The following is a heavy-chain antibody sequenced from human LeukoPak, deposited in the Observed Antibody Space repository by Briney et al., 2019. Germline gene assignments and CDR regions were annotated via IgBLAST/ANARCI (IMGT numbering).Heavy chain of an antibody. J-gene: IGHJ4*02. V-gene: IGHV4-59*12. CDR3: ARAMFPTYFDY. CDR1: GGSISSYY. CDR2: IYYSGST. Sequence: SETLSLTCTVSGGSISSYYWSWIRQPPGKGLEWIGYIYYSGSTNYNPSLKSRVTISVDRSKNQFSLKLSSVTAADTAVYYCARAMFPTYFDYWGQGSLVTVSS. D-gene: IGHD3-10*02.